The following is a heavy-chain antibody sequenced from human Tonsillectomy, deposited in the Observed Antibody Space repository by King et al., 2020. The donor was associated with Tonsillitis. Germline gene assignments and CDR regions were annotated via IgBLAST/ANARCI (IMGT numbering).Heavy chain of an antibody. CDR3: AKDLYRGFGELFSYYGMDV. V-gene: IGHV3-23*03. CDR1: GFTFSSYA. CDR2: VYSGGVST. D-gene: IGHD3-10*01. Sequence: VQLVESGGGLVQPGGSLRLSCAASGFTFSSYAMNWVRQAPGKGLEWVSVVYSGGVSTYYADSVKGRFTISRDNSKNTLYLQMNSLRAEDTAVYYCAKDLYRGFGELFSYYGMDVWGQGTTVTVSS. J-gene: IGHJ6*02.